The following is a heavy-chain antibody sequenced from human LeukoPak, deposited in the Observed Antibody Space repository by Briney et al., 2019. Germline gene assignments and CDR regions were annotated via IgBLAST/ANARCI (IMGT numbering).Heavy chain of an antibody. J-gene: IGHJ4*02. CDR2: ISYDGSNK. D-gene: IGHD2-21*02. CDR3: VVPSRDGDNGWTFDY. V-gene: IGHV3-30*03. Sequence: TGGSLRLSCAASGFTFSSYGMHWVRQAPGKGLEWVAVISYDGSNKYYADSVKGRFTISRDNSKNTLYLQMNSLRAEDTAVYYCVVPSRDGDNGWTFDYWGQGTLVTVSS. CDR1: GFTFSSYG.